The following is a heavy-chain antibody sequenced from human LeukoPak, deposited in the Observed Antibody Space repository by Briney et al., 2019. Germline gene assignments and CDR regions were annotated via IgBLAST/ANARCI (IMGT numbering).Heavy chain of an antibody. D-gene: IGHD4-17*01. J-gene: IGHJ4*02. CDR1: GFTFSSYG. Sequence: GRSLRLSCAASGFTFSSYGVHWVRQAPGKGLEWVAVIWYDGSNKYYADSVKGRFTISRDNSKNTLYLQMNSLRAEDTAVYYCARDRHTVNFDYWGQGTLVTVSS. CDR2: IWYDGSNK. V-gene: IGHV3-33*01. CDR3: ARDRHTVNFDY.